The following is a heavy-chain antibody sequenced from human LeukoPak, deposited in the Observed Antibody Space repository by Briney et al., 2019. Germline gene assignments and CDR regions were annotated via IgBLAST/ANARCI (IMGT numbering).Heavy chain of an antibody. CDR3: AINDNSRRYIQY. CDR2: MNPNSGNT. V-gene: IGHV1-8*01. Sequence: GASVKVSCKASGYTFTSYDINWVRQATGQGLEWMGWMNPNSGNTGYAQKFQGRVTMTRNTSISTAYMELSSLRSEDTAVYYCAINDNSRRYIQYWGQGTMVTVSS. CDR1: GYTFTSYD. J-gene: IGHJ1*01. D-gene: IGHD1-14*01.